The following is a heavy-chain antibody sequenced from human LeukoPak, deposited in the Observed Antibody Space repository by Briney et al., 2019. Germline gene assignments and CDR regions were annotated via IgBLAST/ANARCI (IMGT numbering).Heavy chain of an antibody. CDR2: FDPEDGET. D-gene: IGHD3-3*01. J-gene: IGHJ4*02. Sequence: ASVKVSCKASGYIFIDYYIHWVRQAPGKGLEWMGGFDPEDGETIYAQKFQGRVTMTEDTSTDTAYMELSSLRSEDTAVYYCATGGLRFLEWLLDFDYWGQGTLVTVSS. CDR1: GYIFIDYY. CDR3: ATGGLRFLEWLLDFDY. V-gene: IGHV1-24*01.